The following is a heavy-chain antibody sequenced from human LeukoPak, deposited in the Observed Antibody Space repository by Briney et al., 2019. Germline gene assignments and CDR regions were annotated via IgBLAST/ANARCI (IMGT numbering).Heavy chain of an antibody. J-gene: IGHJ4*02. CDR3: ARQNWYGLGSYSEHFDY. Sequence: PSETLSLTCTVSGDSISNSNYYWGWIRQPPGKGLEWIGSIYYSGRTYYNPSLKSRVTISVDTSKNQISLKLSSVTAADTAVYYCARQNWYGLGSYSEHFDYWGQGTLVTVSS. CDR1: GDSISNSNYY. CDR2: IYYSGRT. D-gene: IGHD3-10*01. V-gene: IGHV4-39*01.